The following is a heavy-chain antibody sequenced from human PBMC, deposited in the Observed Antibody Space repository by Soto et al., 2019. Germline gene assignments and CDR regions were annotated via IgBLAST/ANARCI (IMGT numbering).Heavy chain of an antibody. CDR2: SSDRRTGNT. Sequence: QSGGSLRLSCAASGFTFSSYTLNWVRRAPGKGLEWVATSSDRRTGNTHYSDSVRGRFTLSRDYSRNILFLQMDSLRADDTALYYCTTWLTAHFDYWGRGTQVTVSS. J-gene: IGHJ4*02. CDR1: GFTFSSYT. CDR3: TTWLTAHFDY. D-gene: IGHD2-21*02. V-gene: IGHV3-23*01.